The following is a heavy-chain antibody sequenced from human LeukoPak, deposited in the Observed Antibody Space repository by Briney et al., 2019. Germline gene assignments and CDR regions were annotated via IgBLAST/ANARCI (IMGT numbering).Heavy chain of an antibody. J-gene: IGHJ4*02. CDR1: GGSISSYY. CDR3: ARGGNGSGAVDY. CDR2: IYYSGST. D-gene: IGHD3-10*01. V-gene: IGHV4-59*01. Sequence: SETLSLTCTVSGGSISSYYWSWIRQPPGKGLEWIGYIYYSGSTNYNPSLKSRVTISVDTSKNQFSLKLSSVAAADTAVYYCARGGNGSGAVDYWGQGTLVTVSS.